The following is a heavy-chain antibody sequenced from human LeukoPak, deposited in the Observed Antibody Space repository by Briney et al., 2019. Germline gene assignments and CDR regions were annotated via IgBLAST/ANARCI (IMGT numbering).Heavy chain of an antibody. V-gene: IGHV3-20*04. Sequence: PGGSLRLSCAASGFTFDDYGMSWVRQAPGKGLEWVSGINWNGGSTGYADSVKGRFTISRDNAKNSLYLQMNSLRAEDTAVYYCARDRWIQLWADAFDIWGQGTMVTVSS. J-gene: IGHJ3*02. CDR2: INWNGGST. CDR3: ARDRWIQLWADAFDI. CDR1: GFTFDDYG. D-gene: IGHD5-18*01.